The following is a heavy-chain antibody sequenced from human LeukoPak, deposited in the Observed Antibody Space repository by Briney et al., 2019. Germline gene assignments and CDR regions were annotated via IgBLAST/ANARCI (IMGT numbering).Heavy chain of an antibody. CDR1: GYTFTSYG. Sequence: GASVKVSCKASGYTFTSYGISWVRQAPGQGLEWMGWIRAYNGNTNYAQKLEGRVTMTTDTSTSTAYMELRMLRTDDTAVYYCVRARIEYSSSSEGLDYWGQGTLVTVSS. CDR3: VRARIEYSSSSEGLDY. V-gene: IGHV1-18*01. CDR2: IRAYNGNT. J-gene: IGHJ4*02. D-gene: IGHD6-6*01.